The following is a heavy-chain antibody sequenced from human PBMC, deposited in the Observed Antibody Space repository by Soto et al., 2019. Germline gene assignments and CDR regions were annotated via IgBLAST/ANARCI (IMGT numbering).Heavy chain of an antibody. V-gene: IGHV3-7*03. CDR2: IKQDGSEK. D-gene: IGHD3-22*01. Sequence: PVGSLRLSCSASGFTFSSYWMSWVRQAPGKGLEWVASIKQDGSEKYYVDSMKGQFTISRDNAKNSLYLQMNSLRAEDTAVYYCARDGKWLLPLYFDYWGQGALVTV. CDR3: ARDGKWLLPLYFDY. CDR1: GFTFSSYW. J-gene: IGHJ4*02.